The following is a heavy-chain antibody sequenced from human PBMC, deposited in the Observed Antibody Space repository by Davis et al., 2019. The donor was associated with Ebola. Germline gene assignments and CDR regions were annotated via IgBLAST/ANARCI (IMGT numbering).Heavy chain of an antibody. CDR1: GFTFSSYW. CDR3: ARAGRITIFGVANFDY. D-gene: IGHD3-3*01. CDR2: IKEDGSEK. Sequence: GESLKISCAASGFTFSSYWMSWVRQAPGKGLEWVANIKEDGSEKHCVDSVKGRYTVSRDNAKNSLYLQMNSLRAEDTAVYYCARAGRITIFGVANFDYWGQGALVTVSS. J-gene: IGHJ4*02. V-gene: IGHV3-7*01.